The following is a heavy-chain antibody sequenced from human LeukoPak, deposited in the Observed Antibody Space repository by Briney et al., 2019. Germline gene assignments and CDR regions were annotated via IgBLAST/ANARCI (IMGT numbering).Heavy chain of an antibody. Sequence: SETLSLTCTASGGSISSYYWSWIRQPPGKGLEWIGSFYYSGSTNYNPSLKSRVTILVDTSKNQFSLKLSSVSAADTAVYYCARGSGSATVTPFDVWGQGTMVTISS. CDR2: FYYSGST. CDR3: ARGSGSATVTPFDV. V-gene: IGHV4-59*01. CDR1: GGSISSYY. J-gene: IGHJ3*01. D-gene: IGHD4-17*01.